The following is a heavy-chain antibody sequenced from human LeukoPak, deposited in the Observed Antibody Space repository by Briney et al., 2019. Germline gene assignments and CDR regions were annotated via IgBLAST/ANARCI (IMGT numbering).Heavy chain of an antibody. Sequence: GGSLRLSCAASGFTFSSYAMSWVRQAPGKGLEWVSAISGSGGSTYYADSVKGRFTISRDNSKNTLYLQMNSLRAEHTAVYYCAKWGKYCSSTSCYTYFDYWGQGTLVTVSS. CDR1: GFTFSSYA. D-gene: IGHD2-2*02. CDR3: AKWGKYCSSTSCYTYFDY. CDR2: ISGSGGST. J-gene: IGHJ4*02. V-gene: IGHV3-23*01.